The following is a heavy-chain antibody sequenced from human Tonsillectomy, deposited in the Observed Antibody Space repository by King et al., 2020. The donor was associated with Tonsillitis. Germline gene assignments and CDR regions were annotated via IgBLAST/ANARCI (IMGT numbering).Heavy chain of an antibody. V-gene: IGHV3-21*01. Sequence: EVQLVESGGGLVKPGGSLRLSCAASGFTFRSYSMNWVRQAPGKGLEWVSCISGSSSYIYYADSLKGRFTISRDNAKNSLYLQMNSLRAEDTAVYYCARGLLWFGPDTSHFDYWGQGTLVTVSS. CDR3: ARGLLWFGPDTSHFDY. D-gene: IGHD3-10*01. CDR2: ISGSSSYI. CDR1: GFTFRSYS. J-gene: IGHJ4*02.